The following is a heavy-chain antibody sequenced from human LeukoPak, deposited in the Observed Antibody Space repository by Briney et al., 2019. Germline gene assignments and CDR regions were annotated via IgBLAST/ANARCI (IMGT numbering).Heavy chain of an antibody. CDR3: AKAKYSSGWFDWFDP. V-gene: IGHV3-21*01. J-gene: IGHJ5*02. D-gene: IGHD6-19*01. Sequence: GGSLRLSCAASGFTFSSYSMNWVRQAPGKGLEWVSSISSSSSYIYYADSVKGRFTISRDNAKNSLYLQMNSLRAEYTAVYYCAKAKYSSGWFDWFDPWGQGTLVTVSS. CDR2: ISSSSSYI. CDR1: GFTFSSYS.